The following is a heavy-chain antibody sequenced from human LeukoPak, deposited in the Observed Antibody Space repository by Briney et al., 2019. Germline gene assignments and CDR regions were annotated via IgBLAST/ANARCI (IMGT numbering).Heavy chain of an antibody. CDR1: GGSISSYY. V-gene: IGHV4-59*01. CDR2: IYYSGST. CDR3: ARWRRGLQLDY. D-gene: IGHD5-24*01. Sequence: SETLSLTCTVSGGSISSYYWSWIRQPPGKGLEWIGYIYYSGSTNYNPSLKSRVTISVDTSKNQFSLKLSSVTAADTAVYYCARWRRGLQLDYWGQGTLVTVSS. J-gene: IGHJ4*02.